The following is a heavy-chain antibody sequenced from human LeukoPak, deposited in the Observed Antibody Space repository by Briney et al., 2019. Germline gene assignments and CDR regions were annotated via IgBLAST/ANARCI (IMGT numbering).Heavy chain of an antibody. D-gene: IGHD1-7*01. V-gene: IGHV1-18*01. J-gene: IGHJ6*02. CDR1: GYIFTHHG. Sequence: ASVKVSCKTSGYIFTHHGITWVRQAPGQGLEWMAWISGYNGDTNYAQKFQGRVTLTTDTSTSTAYMELGSLRSDDTAVYYCARDRGNSQPTSYYGMDVWGQGTTVTVSS. CDR2: ISGYNGDT. CDR3: ARDRGNSQPTSYYGMDV.